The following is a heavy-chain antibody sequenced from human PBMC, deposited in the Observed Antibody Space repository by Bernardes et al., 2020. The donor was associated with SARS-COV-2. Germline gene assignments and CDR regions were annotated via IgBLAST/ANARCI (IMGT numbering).Heavy chain of an antibody. Sequence: GGSLRLSCAASGFTFSDYWMTWVRQAPGKGLEWVANINQDGSEKYYVDSVKGRFTISRDNAKKSLSLQMNSLRAEDTAVYDCARAQYSYGYRTLDYWGQGTLATVSS. CDR1: GFTFSDYW. CDR2: INQDGSEK. J-gene: IGHJ4*02. D-gene: IGHD5-18*01. CDR3: ARAQYSYGYRTLDY. V-gene: IGHV3-7*04.